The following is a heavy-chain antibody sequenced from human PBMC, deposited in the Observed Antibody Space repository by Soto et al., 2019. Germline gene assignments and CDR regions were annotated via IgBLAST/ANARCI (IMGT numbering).Heavy chain of an antibody. CDR1: GYTFTSYG. CDR3: ATEVVVAATPLGY. V-gene: IGHV1-18*01. D-gene: IGHD2-15*01. Sequence: QVQLVQSGAEVKKPGASVKVSCKASGYTFTSYGISWVRQAPGQGLEWMGWISAYNGNTNYAQKLQGRVTMTTDTSASTAYRELRCLSSDDTAVYYCATEVVVAATPLGYWGQGTLVTVSS. J-gene: IGHJ4*02. CDR2: ISAYNGNT.